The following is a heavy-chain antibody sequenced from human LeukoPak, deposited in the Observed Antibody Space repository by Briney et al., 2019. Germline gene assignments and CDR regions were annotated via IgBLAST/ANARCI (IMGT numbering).Heavy chain of an antibody. CDR1: GFTFSSYA. CDR3: AKDIAAADFFDY. D-gene: IGHD6-13*01. J-gene: IGHJ4*02. Sequence: GVPLRLSCAASGFTFSSYAMSWVRQAPGKGLEWVSAISGSGGSTYYADSVKGRFTISRDNSKNTLYLQMNSLRAEDTAVYYCAKDIAAADFFDYWGQGTLVTVSS. V-gene: IGHV3-23*01. CDR2: ISGSGGST.